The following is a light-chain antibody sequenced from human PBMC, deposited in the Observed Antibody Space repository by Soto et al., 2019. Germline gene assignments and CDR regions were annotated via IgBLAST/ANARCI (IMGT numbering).Light chain of an antibody. V-gene: IGKV1-5*03. Sequence: DIQMTQFPPTLSASIGDRVTITCRASQTISSSLAWYQQKPGKAPKLLIYKASTLETGVPSRFSGSGSGTEFTLTISSLQPDDFATYYCQQYDSYSRYTFGQGTRLEIK. CDR2: KAS. CDR1: QTISSS. CDR3: QQYDSYSRYT. J-gene: IGKJ2*01.